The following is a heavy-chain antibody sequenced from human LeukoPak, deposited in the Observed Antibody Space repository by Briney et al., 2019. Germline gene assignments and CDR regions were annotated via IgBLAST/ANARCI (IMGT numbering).Heavy chain of an antibody. CDR1: GFTFSTYA. D-gene: IGHD4-17*01. CDR2: ISYDGSNK. V-gene: IGHV3-30-3*01. J-gene: IGHJ4*02. Sequence: GRSPRLSCAASGFTFSTYAMHWVRQAPGKGLEWVAVISYDGSNKYYADSVKGRFTISRDNSKNTLYLQMNSLRAEDTAVYYCAKGYFYGDSPEPNFDYWGQGTLVTVSS. CDR3: AKGYFYGDSPEPNFDY.